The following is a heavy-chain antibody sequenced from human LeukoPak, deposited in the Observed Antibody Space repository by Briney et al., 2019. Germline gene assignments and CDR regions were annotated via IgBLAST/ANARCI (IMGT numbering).Heavy chain of an antibody. CDR1: GYTFTGYY. J-gene: IGHJ4*02. D-gene: IGHD3-9*01. CDR2: INPNSGGT. Sequence: ASVKVSCKASGYTFTGYYMHWVRQAPGKGLEWMGWINPNSGGTNYAQKFQGRVTMTRDTSISTAYMELSRLRSDDTAVYYCASDGDYNDILTGYYMWGQGTLVNVSS. V-gene: IGHV1-2*02. CDR3: ASDGDYNDILTGYYM.